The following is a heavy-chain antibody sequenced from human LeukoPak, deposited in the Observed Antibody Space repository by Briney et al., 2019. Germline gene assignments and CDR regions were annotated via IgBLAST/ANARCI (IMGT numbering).Heavy chain of an antibody. CDR1: GASISSYY. Sequence: SETLSLTCTVSGASISSYYWSWIRQPPGKGLEWIGYIYTSGSTNYNPSLKSRVTISVDTSKNQFSLKLSSVTAADTAVYYCARQPGIGTFDPWGQGTLVTVSS. V-gene: IGHV4-4*09. CDR2: IYTSGST. J-gene: IGHJ5*02. D-gene: IGHD6-13*01. CDR3: ARQPGIGTFDP.